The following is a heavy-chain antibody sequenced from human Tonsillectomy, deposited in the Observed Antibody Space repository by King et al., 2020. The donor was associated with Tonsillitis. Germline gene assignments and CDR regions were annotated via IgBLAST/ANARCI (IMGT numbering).Heavy chain of an antibody. CDR1: XXXXXTXX. J-gene: IGHJ6*03. CDR3: AKDGXXFDYYFYMDX. Sequence: VQLVESGGGLVXPGGSLRLXXAAXXXXXXTXXXTXVXXAPGXGXEWVSAISGSGHTTYHXDSVRGRFTISXDNPXNTLXLQMNXLRAEEPAIYYCAKDGXXFDYYFYMDXXGKXTTVTVSS. CDR2: ISGSGHTT. V-gene: IGHV3-23*04.